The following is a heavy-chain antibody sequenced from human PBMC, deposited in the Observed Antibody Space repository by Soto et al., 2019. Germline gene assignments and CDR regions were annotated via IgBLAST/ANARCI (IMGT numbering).Heavy chain of an antibody. V-gene: IGHV3-23*01. CDR3: ARDRNTLLGMDV. Sequence: GGSLRLSCAASGFNFSSYAMSWVRQAPGKGLEWVSAISGSGGSTYYADSVKGRFTISRDNSKNTLYLQMNSLRAVDTAVYYCARDRNTLLGMDVWGQGTTVTVSS. J-gene: IGHJ6*02. CDR2: ISGSGGST. CDR1: GFNFSSYA.